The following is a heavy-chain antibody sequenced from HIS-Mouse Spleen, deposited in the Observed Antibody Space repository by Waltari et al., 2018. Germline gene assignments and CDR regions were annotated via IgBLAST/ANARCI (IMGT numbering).Heavy chain of an antibody. CDR1: GGSISRSSYY. J-gene: IGHJ4*02. CDR2: IYYSGST. Sequence: QLQLQESGPGLVKPSETLSLTCTVSGGSISRSSYYWGWIRQPPGKGLEWIGSIYYSGSTYYNPSLKSRVTISVDTSKNQFSLKLSSVTAADTAVYYCASDPTNSNGLDYWGQGTLVTVSS. D-gene: IGHD2-8*01. CDR3: ASDPTNSNGLDY. V-gene: IGHV4-39*01.